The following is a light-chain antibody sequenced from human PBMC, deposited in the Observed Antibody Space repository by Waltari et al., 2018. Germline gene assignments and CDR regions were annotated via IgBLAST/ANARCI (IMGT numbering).Light chain of an antibody. CDR1: QSVISS. CDR2: DAS. J-gene: IGKJ4*01. Sequence: EIVLTQSPATLSLSPGERATLSCRSSQSVISSLAWYQQKPGQAPRLLIYDASNRATGIPARFSGSGSGTDFTLTISSLEPEDFAVYYCQQRSNWVTFGGGTKVEIK. CDR3: QQRSNWVT. V-gene: IGKV3-11*01.